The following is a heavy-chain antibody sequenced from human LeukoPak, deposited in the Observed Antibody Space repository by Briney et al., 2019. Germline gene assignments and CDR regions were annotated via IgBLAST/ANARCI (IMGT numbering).Heavy chain of an antibody. Sequence: SGTLSLTCTVSGGSISSGGYYWSWIRQHPGKGLEWIGYIYYSGSTYYNPSLKSRVTISVDTSKNQFSLKLSSVTAADTAVYYCARHGNDAFDIWGQGTTVTVSS. V-gene: IGHV4-31*03. CDR2: IYYSGST. CDR3: ARHGNDAFDI. J-gene: IGHJ3*02. CDR1: GGSISSGGYY.